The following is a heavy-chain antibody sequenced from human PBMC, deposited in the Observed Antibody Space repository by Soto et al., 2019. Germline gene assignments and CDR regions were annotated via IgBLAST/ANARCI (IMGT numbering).Heavy chain of an antibody. Sequence: GGSLRLSCAASGFTFSSYWMSWVLQAPWKGLEWVANIKQDGSEKYYVDSVKGRFTISRDNAKNSLYLQMNSLRAEDTAVYYCARDSTTYYYYGMDVWGQGTTVTVSS. V-gene: IGHV3-7*01. CDR3: ARDSTTYYYYGMDV. CDR1: GFTFSSYW. D-gene: IGHD1-1*01. CDR2: IKQDGSEK. J-gene: IGHJ6*02.